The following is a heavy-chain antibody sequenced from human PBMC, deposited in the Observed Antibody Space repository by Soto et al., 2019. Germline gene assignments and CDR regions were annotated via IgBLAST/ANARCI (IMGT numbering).Heavy chain of an antibody. CDR1: GYTFTSYA. D-gene: IGHD2-15*01. J-gene: IGHJ4*02. Sequence: ASVKVSCKASGYTFTSYAMHWVRQAPGQRLEWLGWINAGNGNTKYSQKFQGRVTITRDTSASTAYMELSSLRSEDTAVYYCARGRGYCSGGSCFQNRPFDYWGQGTLVTVSS. CDR2: INAGNGNT. CDR3: ARGRGYCSGGSCFQNRPFDY. V-gene: IGHV1-3*01.